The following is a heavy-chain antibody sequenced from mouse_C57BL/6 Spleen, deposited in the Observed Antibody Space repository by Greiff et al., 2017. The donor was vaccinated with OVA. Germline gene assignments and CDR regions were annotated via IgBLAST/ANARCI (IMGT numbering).Heavy chain of an antibody. D-gene: IGHD1-1*01. CDR1: GFTFSSYT. Sequence: VQLKESGGGLVKPGGSLKLSCAASGFTFSSYTMSWVRQTPEKRLEWVATISGGGGNTYYPDSVKGRFTISRDNAKNTLYLQMSSLRSEDTALYYCARGITTVVAPGFAYWGQGTLVTVSA. V-gene: IGHV5-9*01. J-gene: IGHJ3*01. CDR3: ARGITTVVAPGFAY. CDR2: ISGGGGNT.